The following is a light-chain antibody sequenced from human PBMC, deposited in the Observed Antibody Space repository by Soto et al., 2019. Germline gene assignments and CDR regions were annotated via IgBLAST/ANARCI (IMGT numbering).Light chain of an antibody. J-gene: IGLJ1*01. CDR3: CSYAGSYV. Sequence: QSALTQPRSVSGSPGQLVTISCTGTSSDVGGYNYVSWYQQHPGKAPKLMIYDVSKRPSGVPDRFSGSKSGNTASLTISGLQAEDEADYYCCSYAGSYVLGTGTKVTVL. V-gene: IGLV2-11*01. CDR2: DVS. CDR1: SSDVGGYNY.